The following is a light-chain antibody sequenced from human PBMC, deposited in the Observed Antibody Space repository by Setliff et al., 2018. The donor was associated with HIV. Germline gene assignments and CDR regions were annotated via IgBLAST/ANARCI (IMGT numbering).Light chain of an antibody. CDR2: EVN. V-gene: IGLV2-8*01. CDR1: SSDIGGYNY. J-gene: IGLJ1*01. CDR3: SSYAGSITPSV. Sequence: QSALTQPPSASGSPGQSVTISRTGTSSDIGGYNYVSCYQQHPGKAPKLMIYEVNKRPSGVPDRFSGSKSGNTASLTVSGLQAEDEADYFCSSYAGSITPSVFGTGTKV.